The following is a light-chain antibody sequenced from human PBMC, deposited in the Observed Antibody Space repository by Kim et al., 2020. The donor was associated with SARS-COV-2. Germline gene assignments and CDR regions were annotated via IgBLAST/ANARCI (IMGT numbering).Light chain of an antibody. CDR3: GTWDSSLSAWV. J-gene: IGLJ3*02. V-gene: IGLV1-51*01. Sequence: QSVLTQPPSVSAAPGQKVTISCSGSSSNIGNNYVSWYQQLPGTAPKLLIYDNNKRPSGIPDRFSGSKSGTSATLGITGLQTGDEADYYCGTWDSSLSAWVFGGGTQLTV. CDR1: SSNIGNNY. CDR2: DNN.